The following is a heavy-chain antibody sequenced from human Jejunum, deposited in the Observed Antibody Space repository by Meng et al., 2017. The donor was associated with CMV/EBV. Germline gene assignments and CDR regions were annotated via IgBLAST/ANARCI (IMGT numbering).Heavy chain of an antibody. CDR1: VSRGSYY. CDR2: IHYTGST. D-gene: IGHD1-1*01. V-gene: IGHV4-61*01. Sequence: VSRGSYYWSWIRQAPGKGLEWIGFIHYTGSTKYNPSLRSRVTISSDTSKNEFSLKLNSVTAADTAVYYCARYIPASINFRYYFDYWGQGALVTVSS. J-gene: IGHJ4*02. CDR3: ARYIPASINFRYYFDY.